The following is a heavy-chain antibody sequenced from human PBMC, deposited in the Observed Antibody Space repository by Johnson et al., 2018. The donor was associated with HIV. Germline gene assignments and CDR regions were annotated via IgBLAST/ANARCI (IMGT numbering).Heavy chain of an antibody. V-gene: IGHV3-43*01. D-gene: IGHD2-21*02. CDR2: ISWDGDKT. CDR3: ARGHSDLVTASDI. Sequence: VESGGAVVQPGGSLRLSCAASGFNFDDYTMHWVRQVPGKGLEWVSLISWDGDKTSYADSVRGRFIISRDNSENTLYLQMNSLRAEDTAVYHCARGHSDLVTASDIWGHGTMVTVSS. CDR1: GFNFDDYT. J-gene: IGHJ3*02.